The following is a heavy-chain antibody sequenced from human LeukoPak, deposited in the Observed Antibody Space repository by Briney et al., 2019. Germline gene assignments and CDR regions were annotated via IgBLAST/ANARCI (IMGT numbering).Heavy chain of an antibody. CDR1: GFTFSFYA. J-gene: IGHJ3*01. CDR3: AKGFPHYYDSSGFGAFDV. D-gene: IGHD3-22*01. CDR2: ISSNGGNT. Sequence: GGSLRLSCSASGFTFSFYAMGWVRQAPGKGLEYVSAISSNGGNTYYADSVKGRFTISRDNSKNTLYLQMNSLRADDTAVYYCAKGFPHYYDSSGFGAFDVWGQGTIVTVSS. V-gene: IGHV3-64D*09.